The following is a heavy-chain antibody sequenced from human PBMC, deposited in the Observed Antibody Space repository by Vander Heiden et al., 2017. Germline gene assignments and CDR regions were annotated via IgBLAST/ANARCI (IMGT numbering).Heavy chain of an antibody. Sequence: QVQLVQSGAEVKKPGASVKVSCKASGYTFTSSYMHWVRQAPGQGLEWMGIINPSGGSTSYAQKFQGRVTMTRDTSTSTVYMELSSLRSEDTAVYYCARALRRDGYSPPLGYWGQGTLVTVSS. D-gene: IGHD2-15*01. CDR2: INPSGGST. CDR1: GYTFTSSY. J-gene: IGHJ4*02. V-gene: IGHV1-46*01. CDR3: ARALRRDGYSPPLGY.